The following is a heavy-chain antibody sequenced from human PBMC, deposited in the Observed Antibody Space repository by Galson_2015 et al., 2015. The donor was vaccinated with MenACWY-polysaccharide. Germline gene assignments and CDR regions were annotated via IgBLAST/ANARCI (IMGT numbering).Heavy chain of an antibody. V-gene: IGHV1-2*02. J-gene: IGHJ5*02. D-gene: IGHD3-22*01. CDR3: ARGRSNYYDSSDDPNWFDP. Sequence: SVKVSCKASGYTFTGYYMHWVRQAPGQGPEWMGWINPNSGGTNYAQKFQGRVTMTRDTSISTAYMELSRLRSDDTAVYYCARGRSNYYDSSDDPNWFDPWGQGTLVTVSS. CDR1: GYTFTGYY. CDR2: INPNSGGT.